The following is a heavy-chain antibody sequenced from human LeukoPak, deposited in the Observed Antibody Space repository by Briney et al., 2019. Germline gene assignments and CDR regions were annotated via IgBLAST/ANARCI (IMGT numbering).Heavy chain of an antibody. V-gene: IGHV1-8*01. J-gene: IGHJ6*02. D-gene: IGHD2-15*01. CDR1: GHTFTSYD. CDR3: ARGPGTRLGYCSGGSCYYYYYGMDV. CDR2: MNPNSGNT. Sequence: ASVKVSCKASGHTFTSYDINWVRQATGQGLEWMGWMNPNSGNTGYAQKFQGRVTMTRNTSISTAYMELSSLRSEDTAVYYCARGPGTRLGYCSGGSCYYYYYGMDVWGQGTTVTVSS.